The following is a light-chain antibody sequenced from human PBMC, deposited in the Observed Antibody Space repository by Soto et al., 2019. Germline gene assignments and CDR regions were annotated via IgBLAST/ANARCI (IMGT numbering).Light chain of an antibody. V-gene: IGLV2-14*01. CDR3: ISYASINTDV. Sequence: QSALTQPASVSGSPGQSITISCTGTSSDVGGYDYVSWYQQHPGKAPKLMIYDITNRPSGVSNRLSGSKSGNTASLTISGLQAEDEADYYCISYASINTDVFGTGTKLTVL. CDR2: DIT. CDR1: SSDVGGYDY. J-gene: IGLJ1*01.